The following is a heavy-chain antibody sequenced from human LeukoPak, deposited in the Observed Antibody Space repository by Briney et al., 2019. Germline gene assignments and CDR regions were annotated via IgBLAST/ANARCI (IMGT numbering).Heavy chain of an antibody. J-gene: IGHJ4*02. V-gene: IGHV4-59*01. CDR2: IYDSGST. Sequence: SETLSLTCTVSGGSISSYYWSWIRQPPGKGLEWIGNIYDSGSTNYNPSLKSRVTISVDTSKNQCSLKLSSVTAADTAVYYCARQSVSGSSLSYFDYWGQGTLVNVSS. D-gene: IGHD3-22*01. CDR1: GGSISSYY. CDR3: ARQSVSGSSLSYFDY.